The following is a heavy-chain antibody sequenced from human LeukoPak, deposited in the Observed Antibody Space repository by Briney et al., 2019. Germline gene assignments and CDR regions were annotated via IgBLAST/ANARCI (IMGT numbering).Heavy chain of an antibody. J-gene: IGHJ4*02. D-gene: IGHD3-22*01. CDR3: ARRSQWLPPFDY. V-gene: IGHV4-34*01. CDR2: INHSGST. CDR1: GGSFSGYY. Sequence: SETLSLTCAVYGGSFSGYYWSWIRQPPGKGLEWIGEINHSGSTNYNPSLKSRVTISVDTSKNQFSLKLSSVTAADTAVYYCARRSQWLPPFDYWGQGTLVTVSS.